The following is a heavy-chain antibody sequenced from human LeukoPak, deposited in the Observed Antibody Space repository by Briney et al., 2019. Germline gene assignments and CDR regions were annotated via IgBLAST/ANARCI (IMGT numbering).Heavy chain of an antibody. J-gene: IGHJ4*02. D-gene: IGHD3-9*01. CDR3: ASRAAAYYDILTGSEDYYFDY. Sequence: SETLSLTCTVSGGSISSSSYYWSWIRQPPGKGLEWIGYIYYSGSTNYNPSLKSRVTISVDTSKNQFSLKLSSVTAADTAVYYCASRAAAYYDILTGSEDYYFDYWGQGTLVTVSS. V-gene: IGHV4-61*05. CDR1: GGSISSSSYY. CDR2: IYYSGST.